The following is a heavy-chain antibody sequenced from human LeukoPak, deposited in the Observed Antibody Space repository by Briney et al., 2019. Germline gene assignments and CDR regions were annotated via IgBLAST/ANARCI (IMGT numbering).Heavy chain of an antibody. J-gene: IGHJ4*02. D-gene: IGHD3-22*01. CDR3: AKSFYDSGGYYGIIDY. CDR1: GFTFNSYS. Sequence: GGSLRLSCAASGFTFNSYSMYWVRQVLGKGLEWVAVISYDGTHTYYADSVKGRFTISRDNSKNTLHLQMNGLRVEDAALYYCAKSFYDSGGYYGIIDYWGQGTLVTVSS. V-gene: IGHV3-30*18. CDR2: ISYDGTHT.